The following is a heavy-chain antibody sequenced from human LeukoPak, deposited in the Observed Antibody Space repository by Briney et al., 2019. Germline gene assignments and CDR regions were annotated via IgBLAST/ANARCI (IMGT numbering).Heavy chain of an antibody. V-gene: IGHV3-23*01. D-gene: IGHD3-10*01. CDR3: ARDSPLWFGESYFDY. CDR1: GFTFNTYG. CDR2: ISGSGDNT. Sequence: GGSLRLSCAASGFTFNTYGMSWVRQAPGKGLEWVSAISGSGDNTDYADSVKGRFTISRDNSKNTLYLQMNSLRAEDTAVYYCARDSPLWFGESYFDYWGQGTLVTVSS. J-gene: IGHJ4*02.